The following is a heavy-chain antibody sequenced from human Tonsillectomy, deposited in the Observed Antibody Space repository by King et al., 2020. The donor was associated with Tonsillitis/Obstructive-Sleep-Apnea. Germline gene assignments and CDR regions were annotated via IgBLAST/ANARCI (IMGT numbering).Heavy chain of an antibody. Sequence: EVQLVESGGGLVQPGRSLRLSCAASGFTFDDYAMHWVRQAPGKGREWVSHIRWNSGYIGYADSVKGRFTISRDNAKNSLYLQMNSLRAEDTGLYYCAKSVMMYQLLCSTWFDPWGQGTLVTVSS. CDR2: IRWNSGYI. V-gene: IGHV3-9*01. D-gene: IGHD2-2*01. J-gene: IGHJ5*02. CDR1: GFTFDDYA. CDR3: AKSVMMYQLLCSTWFDP.